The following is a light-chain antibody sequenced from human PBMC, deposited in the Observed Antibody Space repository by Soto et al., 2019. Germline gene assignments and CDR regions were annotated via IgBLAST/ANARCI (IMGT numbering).Light chain of an antibody. CDR1: QNIDNL. V-gene: IGKV1-5*01. CDR3: QHFGGTTFT. Sequence: DIQMTQSPSTLSASVGDIVTITFRASQNIDNLLALYQQKPGQAPKVVIFDGSRLETGVPSRFSGSGSGTTFTLTISRLEPGDFAVYYCQHFGGTTFTFGQGTRLEIK. J-gene: IGKJ5*01. CDR2: DGS.